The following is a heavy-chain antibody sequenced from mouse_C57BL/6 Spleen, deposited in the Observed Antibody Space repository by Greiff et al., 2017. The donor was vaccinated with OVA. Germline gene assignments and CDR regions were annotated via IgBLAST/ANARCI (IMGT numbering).Heavy chain of an antibody. CDR3: ARHYYGSSYWYFDV. J-gene: IGHJ1*03. CDR1: GFSLTSYG. CDR2: IWSDGST. D-gene: IGHD1-1*01. V-gene: IGHV2-6-1*01. Sequence: VQLMESGPGLVAPSQSLSITCTVSGFSLTSYGVHWVRQPPGKGLEWLVVIWSDGSTTYNSALKSRLSISKDNSKSQVFLKMNSLHTDDTAMYYCARHYYGSSYWYFDVWGTGTTVTVSS.